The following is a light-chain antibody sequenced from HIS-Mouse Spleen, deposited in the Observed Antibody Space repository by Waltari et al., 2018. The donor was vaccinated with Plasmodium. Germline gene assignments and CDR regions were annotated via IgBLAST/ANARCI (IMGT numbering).Light chain of an antibody. CDR2: AAS. V-gene: IGKV1-39*01. CDR1: QSISNY. Sequence: DIQMTHSPSSLSAYVGDRVTIPCRASQSISNYLNWYQQKPVKAPKFLIYAASALQSGVPSRFSGSGSETDFTLTISSLQPEDFATYYCQQSYSTWTFGQGTKVEIK. J-gene: IGKJ1*01. CDR3: QQSYSTWT.